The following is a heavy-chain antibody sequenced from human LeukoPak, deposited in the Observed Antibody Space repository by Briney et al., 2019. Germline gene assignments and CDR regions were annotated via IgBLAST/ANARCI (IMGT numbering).Heavy chain of an antibody. CDR1: VCTFSIYA. CDR3: ARANCSGGSCYTFDY. V-gene: IGHV1-69*05. Sequence: ASVTVSCKASVCTFSIYAISWVRQAPGQGLEWMGGIIPIFGTANYAQKFQGRVTITTDESTSTAYMEPSSLRSEDTAVYYCARANCSGGSCYTFDYWGQGTLVTVSS. J-gene: IGHJ4*02. D-gene: IGHD2-15*01. CDR2: IIPIFGTA.